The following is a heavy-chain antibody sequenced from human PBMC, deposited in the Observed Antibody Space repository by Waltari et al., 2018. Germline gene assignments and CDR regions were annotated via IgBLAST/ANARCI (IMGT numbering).Heavy chain of an antibody. J-gene: IGHJ4*02. CDR1: GFTFSSFW. D-gene: IGHD5-18*01. V-gene: IGHV3-74*01. CDR3: ARASISRDTGNTFDS. CDR2: ISGDGAGT. Sequence: EVHLVESGGGLVRPGGSLRLSCAASGFTFSSFWMHWVRQAPGKGPQWGAGISGDGAGTHYADSVRGRFTISRDNANNMVYLQMNSLSDDDTATYFCARASISRDTGNTFDSWGQGNLVTVSS.